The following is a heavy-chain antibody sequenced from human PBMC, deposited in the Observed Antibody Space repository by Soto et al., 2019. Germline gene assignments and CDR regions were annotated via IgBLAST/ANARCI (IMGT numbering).Heavy chain of an antibody. CDR3: ARGGGQQQLLWFDP. Sequence: ASVKVSCKASGYTFTSYDINWVRQATGQGLEWMGRMNPNSGNTGYAQKFQGRVTMTRNTSISTAYMELSSLRSEDTAVYYCARGGGQQQLLWFDPWGQGTLVTVSS. CDR1: GYTFTSYD. J-gene: IGHJ5*02. CDR2: MNPNSGNT. D-gene: IGHD6-13*01. V-gene: IGHV1-8*01.